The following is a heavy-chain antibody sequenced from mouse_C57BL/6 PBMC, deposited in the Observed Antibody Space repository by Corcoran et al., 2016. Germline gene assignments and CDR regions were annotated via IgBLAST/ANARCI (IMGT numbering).Heavy chain of an antibody. CDR1: GYTFTDYY. V-gene: IGHV1-26*01. J-gene: IGHJ4*01. D-gene: IGHD1-1*01. CDR3: AKVSSSYVGYAMDY. CDR2: INPNNGGT. Sequence: EVQLQQSGPELVKPGASVKISCKASGYTFTDYYMNWVKQSHGKSLEWIGDINPNNGGTSYNQKFKGKAKLTVDKSSSTAYMELRSLTSEDSAVYYCAKVSSSYVGYAMDYWGQGTSVTVSS.